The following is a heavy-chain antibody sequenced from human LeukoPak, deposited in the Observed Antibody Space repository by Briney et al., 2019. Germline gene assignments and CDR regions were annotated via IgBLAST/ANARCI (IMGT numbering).Heavy chain of an antibody. CDR2: ISGSGTYT. CDR3: ARWRDGGRYFDY. D-gene: IGHD1-26*01. V-gene: IGHV3-11*06. J-gene: IGHJ4*02. Sequence: PGGSLRLSCAASGFTLSDYYMSWVRQAPGKGLEWVSYISGSGTYTNYADSVKRRFTISRDNAKNSQYLQMSSLRAEDTAVYYCARWRDGGRYFDYWGQGTLVTVSS. CDR1: GFTLSDYY.